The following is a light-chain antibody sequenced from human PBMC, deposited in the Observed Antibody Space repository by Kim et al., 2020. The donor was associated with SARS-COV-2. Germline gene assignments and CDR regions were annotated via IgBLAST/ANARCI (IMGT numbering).Light chain of an antibody. CDR2: EVS. J-gene: IGLJ2*01. CDR1: SSDVGVSNY. CDR3: SSYAGSNNFGV. V-gene: IGLV2-8*01. Sequence: QSVTVSCTGTSSDVGVSNYVSWYQQHPGKGHKLVIDEVSDRPSGVPDRFSVSKSDNAASLTVSGLQAEDEADDDCSSYAGSNNFGVFGGGTKLTVL.